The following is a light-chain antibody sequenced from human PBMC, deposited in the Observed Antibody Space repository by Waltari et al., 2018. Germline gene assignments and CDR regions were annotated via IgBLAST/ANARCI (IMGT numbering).Light chain of an antibody. Sequence: DIQMTQSPSTLSASVGDRVTITCRASQSISTWLAWYQQIPGEAPKLLIYKASSLESGVPSRFSGSGSGTEFTLTISSLRPDDFATSYCQQYNESPYTFGQGTKLEIK. V-gene: IGKV1-5*03. CDR1: QSISTW. J-gene: IGKJ2*01. CDR2: KAS. CDR3: QQYNESPYT.